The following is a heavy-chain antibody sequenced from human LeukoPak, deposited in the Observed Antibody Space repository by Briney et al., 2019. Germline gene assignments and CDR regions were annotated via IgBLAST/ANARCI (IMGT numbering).Heavy chain of an antibody. J-gene: IGHJ4*02. CDR3: ARHFPHSSWAVRY. Sequence: PSETLSLTCTVSGGSISSSSYYWGWIRQPPGKGLEWIGSIYYSGSTYYNPSLKSRVTISVDTSKNQFSLKLSSVTAADTAVYYCARHFPHSSWAVRYWGQGTLVTVSS. CDR2: IYYSGST. CDR1: GGSISSSSYY. V-gene: IGHV4-39*01. D-gene: IGHD6-13*01.